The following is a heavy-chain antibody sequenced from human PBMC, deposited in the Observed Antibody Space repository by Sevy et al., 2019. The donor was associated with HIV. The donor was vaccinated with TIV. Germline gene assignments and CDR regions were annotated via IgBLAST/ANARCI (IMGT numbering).Heavy chain of an antibody. D-gene: IGHD6-13*01. J-gene: IGHJ4*02. V-gene: IGHV3-23*01. Sequence: GGSLRLSCATSGFTFSNYPMSWVRQAPGRGLEWVSGITGSGDETYYVDSVKGRFTISRDNSKSTLYLQMNSLRAEDTALYYCAKDRGTWSRGFDYWGQGTRVTVSS. CDR1: GFTFSNYP. CDR3: AKDRGTWSRGFDY. CDR2: ITGSGDET.